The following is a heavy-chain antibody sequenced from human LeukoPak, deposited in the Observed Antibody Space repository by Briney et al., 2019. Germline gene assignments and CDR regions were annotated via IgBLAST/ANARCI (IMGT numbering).Heavy chain of an antibody. CDR3: AKDRARISTSRNFDY. D-gene: IGHD2-2*01. V-gene: IGHV3-23*01. CDR2: VSGAGTA. Sequence: SGGSLRLSCAASGFIFSNFAMSWVRQAPGKGLEWVSGVSGAGTAHYPDFAKGRFTISRDNSKNTLYLQINSLRVEDTAVYYCAKDRARISTSRNFDYWGQGTMVTVSP. CDR1: GFIFSNFA. J-gene: IGHJ4*02.